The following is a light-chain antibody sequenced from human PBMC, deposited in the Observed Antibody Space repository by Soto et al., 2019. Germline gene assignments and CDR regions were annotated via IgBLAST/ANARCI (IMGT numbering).Light chain of an antibody. CDR1: QIVSSN. CDR3: QQYNNWPDT. Sequence: ETVMPQSPATLSPSPGERATLSCRASQIVSSNLAWYQQKPGQAPRLIIYGASTRATGIPARFSGSGSGTEFTLTISSLQSEDFAVYYCQQYNNWPDTFGQGTKVDIK. J-gene: IGKJ1*01. CDR2: GAS. V-gene: IGKV3-15*01.